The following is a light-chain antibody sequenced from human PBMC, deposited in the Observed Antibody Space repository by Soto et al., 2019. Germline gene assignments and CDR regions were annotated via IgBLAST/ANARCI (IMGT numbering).Light chain of an antibody. Sequence: DIQMTQSPSTLSGSVGDRVTITCRASQTISSWLAWYQQKPGKAPKLLIYKASTLKSGVPSRFSGSGSGTEFTLTISDLQPDDFATYYCQHYDIYGRLTFGPGTTVDIK. J-gene: IGKJ3*01. CDR1: QTISSW. CDR2: KAS. V-gene: IGKV1-5*03. CDR3: QHYDIYGRLT.